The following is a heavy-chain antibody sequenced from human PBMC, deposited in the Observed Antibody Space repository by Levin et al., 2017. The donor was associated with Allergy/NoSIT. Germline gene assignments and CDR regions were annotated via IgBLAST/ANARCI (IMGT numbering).Heavy chain of an antibody. CDR3: AREVTSPWYLDL. CDR1: GASINNYY. Sequence: SETLSLTCTVSGASINNYYWTWVRQPPGKGLEWIGYVYYSGTTNYNPSLKSRVTISVDTSENQFSLRLTSVTAADTALYYCAREVTSPWYLDLRGRGTLVTVSS. J-gene: IGHJ2*01. D-gene: IGHD2-21*02. CDR2: VYYSGTT. V-gene: IGHV4-59*12.